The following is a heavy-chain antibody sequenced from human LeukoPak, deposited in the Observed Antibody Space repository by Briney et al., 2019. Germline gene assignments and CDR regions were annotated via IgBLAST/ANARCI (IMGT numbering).Heavy chain of an antibody. CDR3: AREYYDFWSGYYTGIGGY. CDR2: INPNSGGT. Sequence: ASVKASCKASGYTFTGYYMHWVRQAPGQGLEWMGWINPNSGGTNYAQKFQGRVTMTRDTSISTAYMELSRLRSDDTAVYYCAREYYDFWSGYYTGIGGYWGQGTLVTVSS. D-gene: IGHD3-3*01. V-gene: IGHV1-2*02. J-gene: IGHJ4*02. CDR1: GYTFTGYY.